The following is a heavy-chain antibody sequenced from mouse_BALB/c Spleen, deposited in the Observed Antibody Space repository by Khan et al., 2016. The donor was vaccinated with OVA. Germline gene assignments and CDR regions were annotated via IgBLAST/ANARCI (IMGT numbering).Heavy chain of an antibody. CDR3: AKSYDGAWFAY. V-gene: IGHV1-77*01. CDR1: GYTFTDYV. D-gene: IGHD1-1*01. CDR2: IYPGSGST. J-gene: IGHJ3*01. Sequence: QVQLQQSGPELVKPGASVKMSCKVPGYTFTDYVISWVKQRPGQGLEWIGEIYPGSGSTYYNEKFKDKATLPADKSSNTVNMQVSSLTSEDSAVFSCAKSYDGAWFAYWGQGTLVTVSA.